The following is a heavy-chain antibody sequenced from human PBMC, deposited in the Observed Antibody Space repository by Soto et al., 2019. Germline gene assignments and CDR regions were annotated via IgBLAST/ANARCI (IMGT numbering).Heavy chain of an antibody. Sequence: GGSLRLSCAASGFTFSSYAMSWVRQAPGKGLEWVSAISGSGGSTYYADSVKGRFTISRDNSKNTLYLQMNSLRAEDTAVYYCAKALAEKEQQPQKGAFDIWGQGTMVTISS. CDR2: ISGSGGST. CDR3: AKALAEKEQQPQKGAFDI. J-gene: IGHJ3*02. CDR1: GFTFSSYA. V-gene: IGHV3-23*01. D-gene: IGHD6-13*01.